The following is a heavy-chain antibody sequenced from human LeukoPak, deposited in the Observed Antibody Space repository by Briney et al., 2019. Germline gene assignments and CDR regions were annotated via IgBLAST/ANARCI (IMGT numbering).Heavy chain of an antibody. CDR2: ISGSGGST. CDR3: AKPPTPRYSGSYYEY. V-gene: IGHV3-23*01. Sequence: RGSLRLSCAASGFTFSSYAMSWVRQAPGKGLEWVSAISGSGGSTYYADSVKGRFTISRDNSKNTLYLQMNSLRAEDTAVYYCAKPPTPRYSGSYYEYWGQGTLVTVSS. D-gene: IGHD1-26*01. J-gene: IGHJ4*02. CDR1: GFTFSSYA.